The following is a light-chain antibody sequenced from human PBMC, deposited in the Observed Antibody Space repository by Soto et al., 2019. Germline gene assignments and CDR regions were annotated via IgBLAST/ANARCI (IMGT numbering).Light chain of an antibody. J-gene: IGKJ1*01. V-gene: IGKV1-39*01. CDR3: QQSYSTPWG. Sequence: DIQMTQSPSSLSASVGDRVTITCRASQSISSYLNWYQQKPGKAPKLLIYAASSLQSGVPSRFSGSGSGTDFTLTISSLQPDDFATYYCQQSYSTPWGFGQGTKVEIK. CDR1: QSISSY. CDR2: AAS.